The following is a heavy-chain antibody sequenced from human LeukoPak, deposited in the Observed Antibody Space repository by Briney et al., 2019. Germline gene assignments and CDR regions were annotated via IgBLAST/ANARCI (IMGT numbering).Heavy chain of an antibody. D-gene: IGHD2-21*02. V-gene: IGHV4-34*01. CDR1: GGSFSGFS. Sequence: SETLSLTCAVYGGSFSGFSWTWIRQSPGKGLEWIGEINDIGSTTFNPSLKSRIAISVDTSMNRFSLKLRSMTAADTAVYFCARGPPTLFCGGDCYPFDYWGQGTLVTVSS. CDR3: ARGPPTLFCGGDCYPFDY. CDR2: INDIGST. J-gene: IGHJ4*02.